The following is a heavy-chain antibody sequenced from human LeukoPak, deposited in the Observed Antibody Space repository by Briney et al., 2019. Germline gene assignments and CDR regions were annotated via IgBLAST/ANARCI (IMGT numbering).Heavy chain of an antibody. V-gene: IGHV3-48*01. CDR1: GFTFSGYS. J-gene: IGHJ4*02. Sequence: GGSLRLSCAASGFTFSGYSMNWVRQAPGKGLEWVSYISSSSSTIHYADSVKGRFIISRGNAKNSLYLQMNSLRAEDTAVYYCARDHNGGYEYFDYWGQGTLVTVSS. CDR3: ARDHNGGYEYFDY. D-gene: IGHD3-22*01. CDR2: ISSSSSTI.